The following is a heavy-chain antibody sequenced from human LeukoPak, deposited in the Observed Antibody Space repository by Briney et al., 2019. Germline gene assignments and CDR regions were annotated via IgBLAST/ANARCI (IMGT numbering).Heavy chain of an antibody. Sequence: GGSLRLSCAASGFTFSSYAMSWVRQAPGKGLEWVSGIGGSGDNTYYADSVKGRFTISRDNSKNTVYLQMNSLRAEDTAVYYCAGDGPNYGSGSYYIPPPDTLGANYYYYYGMDVWGQGTTVTVSS. V-gene: IGHV3-23*01. CDR2: IGGSGDNT. D-gene: IGHD3-10*01. J-gene: IGHJ6*02. CDR1: GFTFSSYA. CDR3: AGDGPNYGSGSYYIPPPDTLGANYYYYYGMDV.